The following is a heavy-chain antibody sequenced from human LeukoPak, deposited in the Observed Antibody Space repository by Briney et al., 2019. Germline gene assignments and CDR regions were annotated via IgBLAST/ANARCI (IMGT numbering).Heavy chain of an antibody. CDR2: IYTGGNT. CDR1: GFTVSTNY. D-gene: IGHD6-6*01. J-gene: IGHJ3*02. V-gene: IGHV3-53*04. CDR3: ARVEYSISSGAFDI. Sequence: PGGSLRLSCAASGFTVSTNYMSWVRQAPGKGLEWVSVIYTGGNTYYADSVKGRFTISKHNSRNTLSLQMNSLTAEDTAVYYCARVEYSISSGAFDIWGQGTMVTVSS.